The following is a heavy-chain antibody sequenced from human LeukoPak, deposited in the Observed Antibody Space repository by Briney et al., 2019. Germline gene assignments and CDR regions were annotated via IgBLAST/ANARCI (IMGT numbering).Heavy chain of an antibody. CDR1: GFTFSIFP. V-gene: IGHV3-30*04. Sequence: QPGRSLRLSCEASGFTFSIFPMHWVRQAPGKGLEWVALISSGSEKYYADSVKGRFTISRDNSKNMLYLQMNSLRADDTAVYYLARDLGLSAGYFFCSWGQGTLVIVSS. J-gene: IGHJ4*02. CDR3: ARDLGLSAGYFFCS. CDR2: ISSGSEK. D-gene: IGHD3-16*01.